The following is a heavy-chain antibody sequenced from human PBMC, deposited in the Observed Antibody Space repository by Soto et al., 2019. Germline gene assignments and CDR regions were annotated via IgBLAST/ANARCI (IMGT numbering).Heavy chain of an antibody. CDR3: ARDRSSSDI. CDR2: VNPYNNNR. V-gene: IGHV1-18*01. J-gene: IGHJ3*02. Sequence: GASVKVSCKASGYRFSNYGISWVRQAPGQGLEWMGWVNPYNNNRDYAQKFHDRVTMARDTSTTTVYMELRGLTSDDTAVYFCARDRSSSDIWGQGTMGTVSS. CDR1: GYRFSNYG.